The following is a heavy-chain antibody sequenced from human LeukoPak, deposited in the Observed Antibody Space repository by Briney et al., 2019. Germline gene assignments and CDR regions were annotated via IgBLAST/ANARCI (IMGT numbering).Heavy chain of an antibody. CDR3: AKDSQDYYDSSGYLGHTTYFDY. Sequence: PGRSLRLSCAASGFTFDDYAMHWVRQAPGKGLEWVSGISWNSGSIGYADSVKGRFTISRDNAKNSLYLQMNSLRAEDTALYYCAKDSQDYYDSSGYLGHTTYFDYWGQGTLVTVSS. CDR1: GFTFDDYA. J-gene: IGHJ4*02. V-gene: IGHV3-9*01. CDR2: ISWNSGSI. D-gene: IGHD3-22*01.